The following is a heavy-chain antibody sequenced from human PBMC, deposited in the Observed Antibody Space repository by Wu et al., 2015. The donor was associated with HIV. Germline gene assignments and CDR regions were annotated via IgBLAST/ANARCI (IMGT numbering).Heavy chain of an antibody. CDR2: MSAYNRNN. V-gene: IGHV1-18*01. Sequence: QIHLEQSGAEVKKPGASVKLSCKCSDYTFSSFGISWVRQAPGQGLEWMGWMSAYNRNNNYVQKFQGRVTMTTDTSTKTVYMELKRLTSDDTAVYFCARDIVGATLGYWGQGTLVTVSS. D-gene: IGHD1-26*01. CDR1: DYTFSSFG. J-gene: IGHJ4*02. CDR3: ARDIVGATLGY.